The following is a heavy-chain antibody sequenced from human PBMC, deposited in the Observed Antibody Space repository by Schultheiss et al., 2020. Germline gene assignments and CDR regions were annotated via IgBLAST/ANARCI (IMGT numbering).Heavy chain of an antibody. Sequence: GGSLRLSCAASGFTFSSYGMHWVRQAPGKGLEWVAVISYDGSNKYYADSVKGRFTISRDNSKNTLYLQMNSLRAEDTAVYYCAKDPYYDFWSGYYTYYYYGMDVWGKGTTGTVAA. CDR2: ISYDGSNK. CDR1: GFTFSSYG. V-gene: IGHV3-30*18. D-gene: IGHD3-3*01. CDR3: AKDPYYDFWSGYYTYYYYGMDV. J-gene: IGHJ6*04.